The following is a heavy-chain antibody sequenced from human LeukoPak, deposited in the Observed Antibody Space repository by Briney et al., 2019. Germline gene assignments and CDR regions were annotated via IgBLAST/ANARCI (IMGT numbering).Heavy chain of an antibody. J-gene: IGHJ4*02. Sequence: PGGSLRLSCAASGFTFSDYYMSWIRQAPGKGLEWVSAISGSGGSTYYADSVKGRFTISRDNSKNTLYLQMNSLRAEDTAVYYCARAKPKNMVRGLIMRRESRYYFDHWGQGTLVTVSS. V-gene: IGHV3-23*01. CDR3: ARAKPKNMVRGLIMRRESRYYFDH. D-gene: IGHD3-10*01. CDR1: GFTFSDYY. CDR2: ISGSGGST.